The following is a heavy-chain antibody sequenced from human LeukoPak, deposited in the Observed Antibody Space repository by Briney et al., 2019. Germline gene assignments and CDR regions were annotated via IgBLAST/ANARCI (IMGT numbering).Heavy chain of an antibody. Sequence: SETLSLTCTVAGGSLITSNYYWRWVRQPAGRGLEWIGLIYAMGSTNYNPSLKSRVTISLDPYKNQFSLKLTSVTAADTAVYYCAGAPAGSLKWESPLDYWGQGTLVTVSS. D-gene: IGHD1-26*01. CDR2: IYAMGST. CDR1: GGSLITSNYY. J-gene: IGHJ4*02. V-gene: IGHV4-61*02. CDR3: AGAPAGSLKWESPLDY.